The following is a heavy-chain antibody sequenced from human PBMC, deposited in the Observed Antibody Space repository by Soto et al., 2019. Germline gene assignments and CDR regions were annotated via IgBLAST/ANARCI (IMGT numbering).Heavy chain of an antibody. V-gene: IGHV3-64D*08. Sequence: GGSLRLSCSASGFTFSSYAMHWVRQAPGKGLEYVSAISSNGGSTYYADSVKGRFTISRDNSKNTLYLQMSSLRAEDTAVYYCVKDMGYCSSTSCYAGVFDYWGQGTLVTVSS. J-gene: IGHJ4*02. D-gene: IGHD2-2*01. CDR1: GFTFSSYA. CDR2: ISSNGGST. CDR3: VKDMGYCSSTSCYAGVFDY.